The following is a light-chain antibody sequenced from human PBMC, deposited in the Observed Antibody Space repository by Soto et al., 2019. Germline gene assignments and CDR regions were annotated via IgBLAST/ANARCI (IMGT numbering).Light chain of an antibody. J-gene: IGKJ5*01. CDR1: QSVSSY. Sequence: EIVLTQSPGTLSLSPGERATLSCRASQSVSSYLAWYQQKPGQAPRLLIYDASNRATGIPARFSGGGSGTDFTLTISSLEPEDFAVYYCQQRSNWPITLGQGTRLEIK. V-gene: IGKV3-11*01. CDR2: DAS. CDR3: QQRSNWPIT.